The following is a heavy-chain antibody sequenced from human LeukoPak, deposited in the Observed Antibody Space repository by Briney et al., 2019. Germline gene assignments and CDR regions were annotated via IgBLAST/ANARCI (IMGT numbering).Heavy chain of an antibody. J-gene: IGHJ4*02. D-gene: IGHD3-22*01. V-gene: IGHV4-59*01. CDR1: GGSISTNY. CDR3: ARETESYYDSSGSFDY. CDR2: IYYRGST. Sequence: SETLSLTCIVSGGSISTNYWSWIRQPPGKGLEWIGYIYYRGSTNYNPSLKSRVTISVDTSKNQFSLKLSSVTAADTAVYYCARETESYYDSSGSFDYWGQGTLVTVSS.